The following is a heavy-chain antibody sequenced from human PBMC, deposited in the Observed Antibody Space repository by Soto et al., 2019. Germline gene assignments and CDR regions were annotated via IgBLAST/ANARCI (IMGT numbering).Heavy chain of an antibody. CDR1: GGSISSGGYY. CDR3: ARDRTSVHTVISSGNAVGAFDI. CDR2: IYYSGST. D-gene: IGHD3-10*01. J-gene: IGHJ3*02. V-gene: IGHV4-31*03. Sequence: SETLSLTCTVSGGSISSGGYYWSWIRQHPGKGLEWIGYIYYSGSTYYNPSLKSRVTISVDTSKNQFSLKLSSVTAADTAVYYCARDRTSVHTVISSGNAVGAFDIWGQGTMVTVSS.